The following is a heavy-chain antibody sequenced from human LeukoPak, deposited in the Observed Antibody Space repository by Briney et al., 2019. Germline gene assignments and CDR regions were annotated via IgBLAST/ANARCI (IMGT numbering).Heavy chain of an antibody. CDR3: AKDRGACDYQHYYIAV. J-gene: IGHJ6*03. CDR1: GFTFSSYA. D-gene: IGHD2-2*01. Sequence: WGSLRLSCAASGFTFSSYAMSGVRQARGKGLEWVSAISCSGWSTYYADSVRGGSTISRDNSKNTLYLEMTNLRAEHTVLYYCAKDRGACDYQHYYIAVWGKGTTVTDSS. CDR2: ISCSGWST. V-gene: IGHV3-23*01.